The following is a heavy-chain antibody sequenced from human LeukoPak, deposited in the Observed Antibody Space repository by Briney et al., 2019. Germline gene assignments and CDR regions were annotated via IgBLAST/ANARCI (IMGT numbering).Heavy chain of an antibody. CDR2: ISAYNGNT. D-gene: IGHD5-24*01. J-gene: IGHJ3*02. CDR3: ARDQGDGYNWGVSDI. CDR1: GYTFTSYG. Sequence: ASVKVSCKASGYTFTSYGISWVRQAPGQGLEWMGWISAYNGNTNYAQKLQGRVTMTTDTSTSTAYMELRSLRSDDTAVYYCARDQGDGYNWGVSDIWGQGTMVTVSS. V-gene: IGHV1-18*01.